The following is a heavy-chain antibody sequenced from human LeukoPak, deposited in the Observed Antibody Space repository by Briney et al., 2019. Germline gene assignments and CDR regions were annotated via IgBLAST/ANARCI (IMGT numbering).Heavy chain of an antibody. J-gene: IGHJ6*02. CDR1: GGSISSYY. CDR2: IYYSGST. CDR3: AGAEPYYDILTGSYNYYYYYGMDV. D-gene: IGHD3-9*01. Sequence: SETLSLTCTVSGGSISSYYWSWIRQPPGKGLEWIGYIYYSGSTNYNPSLKSRVTISVDTSKNQFSLKLSSVTAADTAVYYCAGAEPYYDILTGSYNYYYYYGMDVWGQGTTVTVSS. V-gene: IGHV4-59*01.